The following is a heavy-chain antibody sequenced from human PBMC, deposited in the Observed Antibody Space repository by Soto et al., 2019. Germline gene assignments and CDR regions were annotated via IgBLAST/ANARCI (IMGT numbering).Heavy chain of an antibody. CDR3: AREGVSSSWYNYYGMDV. Sequence: PSETLSLTCTVSGGSINSGDYSWTWIRQPPAKGLEWIGYIYHTGTTYYNTSLKSRVTISVDRSKNQFSLKLSSVTAADTAVYYCAREGVSSSWYNYYGMDVWGQGTTVTVSS. V-gene: IGHV4-30-2*01. D-gene: IGHD6-13*01. J-gene: IGHJ6*02. CDR2: IYHTGTT. CDR1: GGSINSGDYS.